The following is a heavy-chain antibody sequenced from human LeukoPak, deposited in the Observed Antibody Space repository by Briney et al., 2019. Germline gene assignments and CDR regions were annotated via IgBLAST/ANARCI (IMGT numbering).Heavy chain of an antibody. CDR2: IIGSGGRT. J-gene: IGHJ4*01. V-gene: IGHV3-23*01. CDR3: AKASSDSSGWSYY. CDR1: TLTLSIYT. D-gene: IGHD6-19*01. Sequence: RRSLRLSCATSTLTLSIYTITWVRHAPGKRLGCVSTIIGSGGRTYNADSVKGRITISRDNSKNTLYLKMNSLRAEDTDVYYCAKASSDSSGWSYYWGQGTLVTVCS.